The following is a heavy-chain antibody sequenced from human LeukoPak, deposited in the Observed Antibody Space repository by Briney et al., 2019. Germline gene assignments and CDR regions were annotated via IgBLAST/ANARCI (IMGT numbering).Heavy chain of an antibody. D-gene: IGHD4-23*01. CDR1: GFTFSNYG. V-gene: IGHV3-23*01. CDR2: IADGGETT. J-gene: IGHJ3*02. CDR3: AKKTYGGNSGGAFDI. Sequence: GGSLRLSCAVSGFTFSNYGMSWVRQAPGMGLEWVSAIADGGETTYYADSVKGRFAISRDYSKNTLYLQMNSLRAEDTAVYYCAKKTYGGNSGGAFDIWGQGTMVTVSS.